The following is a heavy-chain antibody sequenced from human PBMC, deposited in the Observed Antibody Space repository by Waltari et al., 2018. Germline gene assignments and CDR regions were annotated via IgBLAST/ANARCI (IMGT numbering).Heavy chain of an antibody. Sequence: EEQLVESGGGLIQPGESLRVSCAVSGFTFSRYWMNWVRQGPGKGLVWGVRINSDGSDTSYADSVKGRFTISRDNAKNTVYLQMKSLRVEDTAVYYCARMARKTYSSPVAGRDYYYGMDVWGLGTTVTVSS. CDR3: ARMARKTYSSPVAGRDYYYGMDV. D-gene: IGHD6-13*01. J-gene: IGHJ6*02. CDR2: INSDGSDT. V-gene: IGHV3-74*01. CDR1: GFTFSRYW.